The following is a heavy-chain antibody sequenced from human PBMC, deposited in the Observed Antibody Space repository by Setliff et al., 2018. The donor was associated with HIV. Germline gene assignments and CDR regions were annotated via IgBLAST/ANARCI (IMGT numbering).Heavy chain of an antibody. D-gene: IGHD5-18*01. J-gene: IGHJ4*02. CDR2: IYSSGNT. Sequence: PSETLSLTCTVSGGSMSTYYWSWIRQPPGKGLEWIGYIYSSGNTDYNPSLKSRVTISVDMSKNQSSLKVTSVTAADTAVYYCARGVGRPVPGYSYGIDYWGQGTLVTVSS. CDR1: GGSMSTYY. CDR3: ARGVGRPVPGYSYGIDY. V-gene: IGHV4-59*08.